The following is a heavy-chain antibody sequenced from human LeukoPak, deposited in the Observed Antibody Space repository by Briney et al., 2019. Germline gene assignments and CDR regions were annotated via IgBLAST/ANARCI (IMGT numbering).Heavy chain of an antibody. CDR3: ARQYFDH. V-gene: IGHV4-59*08. J-gene: IGHJ4*02. CDR2: IYYSGST. Sequence: SETLSLTCTVSGGSISSYYWSWVRQPPGKGLEWIGYIYYSGSTNYTPSLKSRVTISVDTSTNQFSRKLSSVTAADTAVYYCARQYFDHWGQGTRVTVSS. CDR1: GGSISSYY.